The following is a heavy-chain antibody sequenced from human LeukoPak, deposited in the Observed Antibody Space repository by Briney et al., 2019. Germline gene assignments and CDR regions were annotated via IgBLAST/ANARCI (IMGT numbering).Heavy chain of an antibody. D-gene: IGHD1-1*01. CDR3: ATHYNWNSPNDC. V-gene: IGHV3-21*01. J-gene: IGHJ4*02. CDR1: GFTFSSYS. Sequence: PGGSLRLSCAASGFTFSSYSMNWVRQAPGKGLEWVSSISSSSSYIYYADSVKGRFTISRDNAKNSLYLQMNSLRAEDTAVYYCATHYNWNSPNDCWGQGTLVTVSS. CDR2: ISSSSSYI.